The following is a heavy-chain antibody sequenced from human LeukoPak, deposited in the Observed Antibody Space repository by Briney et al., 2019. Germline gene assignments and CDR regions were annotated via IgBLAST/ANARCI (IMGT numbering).Heavy chain of an antibody. CDR3: ARVLLPWWVADYYYGMDV. D-gene: IGHD2-15*01. J-gene: IGHJ6*02. Sequence: PGGSLRLSCAASGFTFSSYGMHWVRQAPGKGLEWVAVIWYDGSNKYYADSVKGRFTISRDNSKNTLYLQMNSLRAEDTAVYYCARVLLPWWVADYYYGMDVWGQGTTVTVSS. CDR2: IWYDGSNK. V-gene: IGHV3-33*01. CDR1: GFTFSSYG.